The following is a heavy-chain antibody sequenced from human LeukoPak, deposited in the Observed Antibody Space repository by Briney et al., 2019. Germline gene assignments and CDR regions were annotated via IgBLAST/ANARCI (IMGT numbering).Heavy chain of an antibody. CDR2: IKQDGSEK. CDR1: GFTFSSYL. Sequence: GGSLRLSCAASGFTFSSYLMTWVRQAPGKGLEWVANIKQDGSEKYYVDSVKGRFTISRHNAKNSLYLQMNSLRAEDTAVYYCARGLNTDYWGQGTLVTVSS. D-gene: IGHD2-2*02. CDR3: ARGLNTDY. V-gene: IGHV3-7*04. J-gene: IGHJ4*02.